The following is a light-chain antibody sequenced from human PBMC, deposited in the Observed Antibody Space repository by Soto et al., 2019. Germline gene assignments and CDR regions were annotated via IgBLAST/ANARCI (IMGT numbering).Light chain of an antibody. J-gene: IGLJ1*01. Sequence: QSALTQPASVSGSPGQSITISCTGTSSDVGSYSLVSWYQQHPGKAPKLMIYEVSKRPSGVSNRFSASKSGNTASLTISGLQAGDEADYYCCSYAGSTTLYVFGSGTKLTVL. CDR1: SSDVGSYSL. CDR2: EVS. V-gene: IGLV2-23*02. CDR3: CSYAGSTTLYV.